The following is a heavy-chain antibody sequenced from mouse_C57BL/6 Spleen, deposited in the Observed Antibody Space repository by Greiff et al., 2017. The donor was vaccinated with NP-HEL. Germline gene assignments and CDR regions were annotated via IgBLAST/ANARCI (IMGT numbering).Heavy chain of an antibody. V-gene: IGHV1-18*01. J-gene: IGHJ2*01. CDR2: INPNNGGT. CDR3: ARSGAELGYFDY. Sequence: VQLKQSGPELVKPGASVKIPCKASGYTFTAYNMAWLKQSHGKSLEWIGDINPNNGGTIYNQKFKGKATLTVDKSSSTAYMELRSLTSEDTAVYYCARSGAELGYFDYWGQGTTLTVSS. CDR1: GYTFTAYN. D-gene: IGHD4-1*01.